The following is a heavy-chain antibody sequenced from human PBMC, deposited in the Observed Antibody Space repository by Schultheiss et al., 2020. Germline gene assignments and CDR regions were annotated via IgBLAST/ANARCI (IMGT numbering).Heavy chain of an antibody. CDR3: ARRSRDSNRGYYYYYAMDA. J-gene: IGHJ6*04. Sequence: SETLSLTCTVSGGSISSYYWSWIRQPPGKGLEWIGYIYYSGSTNYNPSLKSRVTISVDTSKNQFSLKLSYVTAADTAVYYCARRSRDSNRGYYYYYAMDAWGEGSTVTVAA. V-gene: IGHV4-59*12. CDR2: IYYSGST. CDR1: GGSISSYY. D-gene: IGHD6-13*01.